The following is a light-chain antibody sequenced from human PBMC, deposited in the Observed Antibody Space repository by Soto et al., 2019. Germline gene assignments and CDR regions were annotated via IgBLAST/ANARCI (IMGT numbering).Light chain of an antibody. J-gene: IGKJ2*01. CDR2: GAS. CDR3: QQYNNWPNT. Sequence: EIVMTQSPDTLSVSPGERATLSCWASQSVGTNLVWYQEKPGQAPRPLIYGASTRATGIPARFSGSGSGTEFTLTISGLQSGDFALYYCQQYNNWPNTFGQGTKLEIK. CDR1: QSVGTN. V-gene: IGKV3-15*01.